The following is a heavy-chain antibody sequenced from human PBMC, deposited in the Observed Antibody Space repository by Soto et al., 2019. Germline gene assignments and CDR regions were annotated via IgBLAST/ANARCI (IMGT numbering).Heavy chain of an antibody. CDR3: ARNMDYYYGPGSGNGHGI. Sequence: QVQLVQSGAEVKEPGDSVRVSCEASGYTFTAYYIHWVRQAPGQGLEWIGWINPKFGDTSYAQDFQGRVTMTRDMSISTGYRELSRLTSDDTAIYYCARNMDYYYGPGSGNGHGIWGQGTTVTVFS. D-gene: IGHD3-10*01. V-gene: IGHV1-2*02. J-gene: IGHJ6*02. CDR1: GYTFTAYY. CDR2: INPKFGDT.